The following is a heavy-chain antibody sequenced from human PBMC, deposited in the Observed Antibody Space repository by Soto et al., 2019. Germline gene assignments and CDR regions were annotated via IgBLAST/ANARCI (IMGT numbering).Heavy chain of an antibody. Sequence: ALQMLSDRKSVVEGNIISHDWSWIRQPPGKGLEWIGYIYYSGSTNYNPSLKSRVTISVDTSKNQFSLKLSSLTSAATAVYYCARSVGPYWGQGTLVPVSS. CDR3: ARSVGPY. CDR2: IYYSGST. CDR1: EGNIISHD. V-gene: IGHV4-59*11. J-gene: IGHJ4*02.